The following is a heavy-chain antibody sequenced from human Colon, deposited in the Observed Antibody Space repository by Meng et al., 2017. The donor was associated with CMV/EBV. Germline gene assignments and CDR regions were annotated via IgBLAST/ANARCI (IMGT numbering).Heavy chain of an antibody. CDR1: EFTFSSPG. CDR2: LSTTSAYI. V-gene: IGHV3-21*01. J-gene: IGHJ2*01. CDR3: VRRSKSNWYFDL. Sequence: CESSEFTFSSPGMDRVRQAPRKGLDWITSLSTTSAYIFYADSVKGRFTISRDNARNSLYLQMNSLRVEDTAVYYCVRRSKSNWYFDLWGRGTLVTVSS.